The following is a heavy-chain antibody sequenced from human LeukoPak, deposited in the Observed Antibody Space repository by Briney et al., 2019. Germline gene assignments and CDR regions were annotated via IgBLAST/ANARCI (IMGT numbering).Heavy chain of an antibody. J-gene: IGHJ1*01. D-gene: IGHD3-10*01. CDR1: GGSISSYY. CDR3: ARDEYGSGSYSIRFQH. CDR2: IYYSGST. Sequence: SETLSLTCTVSGGSISSYYWSWIRQPPGKGLEWIGYIYYSGSTNYNPSLKSRVTISVDTSKNQFSLKLRSVTAADTAVYYCARDEYGSGSYSIRFQHWGQGTLVTVSS. V-gene: IGHV4-59*01.